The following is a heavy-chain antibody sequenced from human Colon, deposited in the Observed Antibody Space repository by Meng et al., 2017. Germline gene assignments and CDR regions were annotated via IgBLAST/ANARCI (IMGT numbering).Heavy chain of an antibody. CDR2: MNPNNGNT. D-gene: IGHD2-2*01. J-gene: IGHJ4*02. V-gene: IGHV1-8*01. CDR3: ARTAMLDS. CDR1: GYTFTSSD. Sequence: QLQLVQSGAKVRKPGASVKVTCKASGYTFTSSDINWVRQATGRGLEWLGWMNPNNGNTGSAQKFQGRVSMTRDTSIGTAYMELSGLTSEDTAVYYCARTAMLDSWGQGTLVTVSS.